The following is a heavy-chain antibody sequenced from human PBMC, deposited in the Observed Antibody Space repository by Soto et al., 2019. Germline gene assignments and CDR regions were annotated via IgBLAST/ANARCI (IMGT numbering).Heavy chain of an antibody. CDR3: ARDHIGGWKFEY. J-gene: IGHJ4*02. Sequence: PGVSLRLSCAASGFTFRNPWMSWVRQAPGKGLEWVANIRQDGNENYYVDSVNGRFTTSRDNTKNLFYLQMNSLRAEDTAVYYCARDHIGGWKFEYWGRGILVTVVS. D-gene: IGHD6-19*01. V-gene: IGHV3-7*01. CDR1: GFTFRNPW. CDR2: IRQDGNEN.